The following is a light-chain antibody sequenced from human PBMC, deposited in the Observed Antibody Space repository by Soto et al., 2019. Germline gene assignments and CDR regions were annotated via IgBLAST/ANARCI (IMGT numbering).Light chain of an antibody. V-gene: IGLV2-14*01. J-gene: IGLJ1*01. CDR2: DVK. Sequence: QSALTQPASMSGSPGQSITISCSGSNSDIGAYNYVSWYQQRPDDAPKLVIDDVKSRPSGLSDRFSGSTSGTTAFLTICGLQTEDEADYYCCSYTSSITYVFGTGTKLTVL. CDR1: NSDIGAYNY. CDR3: CSYTSSITYV.